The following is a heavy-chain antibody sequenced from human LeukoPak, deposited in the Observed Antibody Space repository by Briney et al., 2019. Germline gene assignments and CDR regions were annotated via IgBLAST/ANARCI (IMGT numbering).Heavy chain of an antibody. D-gene: IGHD2-21*01. CDR3: ASELLFPFDY. J-gene: IGHJ4*02. CDR1: GFIFSRHW. Sequence: GSLRLSCAASGFIFSRHWMSWVRQAPGKGLEWVANIKQDGSEKYYVDSVKGRFTISRDNAKNSLYPQMNSLRAEDTAVYYCASELLFPFDYWGQGTLVTVSS. V-gene: IGHV3-7*03. CDR2: IKQDGSEK.